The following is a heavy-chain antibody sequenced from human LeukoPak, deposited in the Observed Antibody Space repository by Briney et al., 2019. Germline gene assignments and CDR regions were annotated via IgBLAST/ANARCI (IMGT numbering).Heavy chain of an antibody. V-gene: IGHV1-3*01. Sequence: ASVKVSWKASGGTFSSYAISWVRQAPGQGLEWMGWINAGNGNTKYSQKFQGRVTITRDTSASTAYMELSSLRSEDTAVYYCARDLLERGGYYYYGMDVWGQGTTVTVSS. CDR2: INAGNGNT. D-gene: IGHD2-15*01. CDR3: ARDLLERGGYYYYGMDV. J-gene: IGHJ6*02. CDR1: GGTFSSYA.